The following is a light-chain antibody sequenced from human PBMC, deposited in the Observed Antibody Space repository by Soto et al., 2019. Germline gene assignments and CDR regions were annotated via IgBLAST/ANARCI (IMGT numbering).Light chain of an antibody. J-gene: IGKJ1*01. CDR2: AAS. CDR1: QDISNY. V-gene: IGKV1-8*01. Sequence: AIRMTQSPSSLSASTGDRITVTCRASQDISNYLVWYQQIPGKAPKVLIHAASTLQGGVSSRFSGSGSGTDFTLTINGLRSDDFATYYCQHYYRYPWTFGQGTKV. CDR3: QHYYRYPWT.